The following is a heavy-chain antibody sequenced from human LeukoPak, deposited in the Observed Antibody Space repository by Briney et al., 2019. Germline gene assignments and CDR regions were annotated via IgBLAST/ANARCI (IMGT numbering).Heavy chain of an antibody. CDR2: TYYRSKWYN. D-gene: IGHD7-27*01. Sequence: QTLSLTRAISGDSVSSNSAAWNWFRQSPSRGLEWLGRTYYRSKWYNDYAVSVKSRITINPDTSKNQISLQLNSVTPEDTAVYYCAGGTGVFDYWGQGTLVTVSS. CDR3: AGGTGVFDY. V-gene: IGHV6-1*01. CDR1: GDSVSSNSAA. J-gene: IGHJ4*02.